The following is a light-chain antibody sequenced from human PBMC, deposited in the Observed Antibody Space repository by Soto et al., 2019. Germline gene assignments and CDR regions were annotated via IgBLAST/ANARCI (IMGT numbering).Light chain of an antibody. J-gene: IGKJ3*01. CDR2: AAS. CDR3: QQSYNTPLT. V-gene: IGKV1-39*01. Sequence: DIQMTQSPSSLSASIGDTVTITCRASQSINRFLNWYQQKQGKAPKILIYAASSSQSGGTSRCSGSGSGTVFTLTSSGMQHEDFATYYCQQSYNTPLTFGPGTRVNIK. CDR1: QSINRF.